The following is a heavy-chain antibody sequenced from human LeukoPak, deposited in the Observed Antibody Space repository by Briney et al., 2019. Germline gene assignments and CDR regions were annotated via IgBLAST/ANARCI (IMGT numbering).Heavy chain of an antibody. CDR3: AKSSRSYCGGDCYPDFDY. V-gene: IGHV3-23*01. Sequence: GGSLRLSCAASGFTVSSNYMSWVRQAPGKGLEWVSAISGSGGSTYYADSVKGRFTISRDNSKNTLYLQMNSLRAEDTAVYCCAKSSRSYCGGDCYPDFDYWGQGTLVTVSS. CDR1: GFTVSSNY. CDR2: ISGSGGST. D-gene: IGHD2-21*02. J-gene: IGHJ4*02.